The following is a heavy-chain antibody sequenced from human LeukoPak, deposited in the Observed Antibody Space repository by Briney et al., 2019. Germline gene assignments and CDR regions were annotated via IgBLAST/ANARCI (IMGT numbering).Heavy chain of an antibody. CDR3: ARASARHQNIVVVPAADY. D-gene: IGHD2-2*01. CDR1: GGSFISHA. CDR2: ISVYNGNT. V-gene: IGHV1-18*01. J-gene: IGHJ4*02. Sequence: ASVKVSCKASGGSFISHAITWVRQAPGQGLEWMGWISVYNGNTNYAQKLQGRVTMTTDTSTNTAYMELRSLRSDDTAFYYCARASARHQNIVVVPAADYWGQGTLVTVSS.